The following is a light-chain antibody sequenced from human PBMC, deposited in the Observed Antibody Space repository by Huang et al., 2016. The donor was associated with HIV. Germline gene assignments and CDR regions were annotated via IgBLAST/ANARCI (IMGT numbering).Light chain of an antibody. CDR3: QQYDNCIT. CDR2: DAS. Sequence: DIQMTQSPSSLSTSIGDRVTITCQASQDISNYLNWYQHKPGKAPKLLIYDASNLEVGVPSRCSGSGSGTDFTFTISSLEPEDIATYYCQQYDNCITFGQGTRLEIK. V-gene: IGKV1-33*01. CDR1: QDISNY. J-gene: IGKJ5*01.